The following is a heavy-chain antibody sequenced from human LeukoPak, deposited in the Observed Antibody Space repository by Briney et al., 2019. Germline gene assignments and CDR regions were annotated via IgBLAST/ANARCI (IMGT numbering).Heavy chain of an antibody. CDR1: KFIFGNYT. CDR3: VRERSVKARQEGGHRYYYCMDV. CDR2: ISGGSRSI. D-gene: IGHD6-6*01. Sequence: GGSLRLSCAASKFIFGNYTMNWVRQAPGKGLEWVSSISGGSRSIYYADSVKGRFTTSRDNAKDSLSLQMNSLRAEDTGVYYCVRERSVKARQEGGHRYYYCMDVWGNGTTVTVSS. J-gene: IGHJ6*03. V-gene: IGHV3-21*04.